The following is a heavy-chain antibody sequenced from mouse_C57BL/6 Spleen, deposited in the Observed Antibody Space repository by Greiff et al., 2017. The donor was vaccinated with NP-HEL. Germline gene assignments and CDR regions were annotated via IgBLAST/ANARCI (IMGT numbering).Heavy chain of an antibody. CDR1: GFTFSSYA. CDR3: ARAYYDYDGGFFFAY. CDR2: ISDGGSYT. Sequence: EVQLQESGGGLVKPGGSLKLSCAASGFTFSSYAMSWVRQTPEKRLEWVATISDGGSYTYYPDNVKGRFTISRDNAKNNLYLQMSHLKSEDTAMYYCARAYYDYDGGFFFAYWGQGTLVTVSA. D-gene: IGHD2-4*01. J-gene: IGHJ3*01. V-gene: IGHV5-4*01.